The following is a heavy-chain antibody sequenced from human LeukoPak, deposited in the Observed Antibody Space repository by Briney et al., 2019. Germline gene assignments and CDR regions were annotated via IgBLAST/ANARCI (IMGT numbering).Heavy chain of an antibody. D-gene: IGHD3-16*02. V-gene: IGHV1-2*02. J-gene: IGHJ5*02. CDR1: GYTFTGYY. CDR3: ARGHRYCSSSASYLRRDSWFDP. Sequence: ASVKVSCKASGYTFTGYYMHWVRQAPGQGLEWMGWINPNSGGTNYAQKFQGRVTMTRDTSISTAYMELSSLRSEDMAVYYCARGHRYCSSSASYLRRDSWFDPWGQGTLVTVSS. CDR2: INPNSGGT.